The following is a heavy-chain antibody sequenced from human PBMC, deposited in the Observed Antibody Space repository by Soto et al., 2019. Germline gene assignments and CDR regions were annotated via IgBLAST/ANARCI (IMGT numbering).Heavy chain of an antibody. CDR3: AKSPPLLDSYFYGMDV. V-gene: IGHV3-48*02. CDR1: GFSFRIFS. J-gene: IGHJ6*02. CDR2: IGRDGDNI. Sequence: GGSLRLSCAASGFSFRIFSLSWVRQAPGRGLEWVSYIGRDGDNIYYVDSVKGRFTISRDDAKNSVYLQMNSLRDEDTAVYYCAKSPPLLDSYFYGMDVWGQGTTVTVSS. D-gene: IGHD3-9*01.